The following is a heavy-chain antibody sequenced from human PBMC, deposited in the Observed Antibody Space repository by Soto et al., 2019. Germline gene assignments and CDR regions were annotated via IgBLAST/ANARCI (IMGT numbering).Heavy chain of an antibody. V-gene: IGHV3-23*01. D-gene: IGHD3-22*01. J-gene: IGHJ4*02. CDR3: AKDQSNSNTRYNFDF. CDR2: MSRTGDNT. CDR1: GFTFSIYA. Sequence: GESLKISCAASGFTFSIYAMTWVRQSPGKGLEWVSSMSRTGDNTYYADSVKGRFTISRDNSKNTLYLQMNSLRAEDTAIYYCAKDQSNSNTRYNFDFWGQGTLVTVSS.